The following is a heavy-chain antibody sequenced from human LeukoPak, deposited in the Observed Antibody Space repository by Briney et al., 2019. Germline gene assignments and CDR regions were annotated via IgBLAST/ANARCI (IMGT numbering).Heavy chain of an antibody. Sequence: PGGSLRLSCAASGFTFSDYSMNWVRQAPGKGLEWVSWITSSSDSIYYADSVKGRFTISRDNAKNSLYLQMNSLRDEDTAVYYCSSESRYRGQGTLVIVSS. CDR1: GFTFSDYS. CDR3: SSESRY. D-gene: IGHD3-22*01. CDR2: ITSSSDSI. V-gene: IGHV3-48*02. J-gene: IGHJ4*02.